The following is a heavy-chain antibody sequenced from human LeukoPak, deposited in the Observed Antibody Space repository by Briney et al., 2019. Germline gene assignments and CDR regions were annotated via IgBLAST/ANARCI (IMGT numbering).Heavy chain of an antibody. D-gene: IGHD2-15*01. CDR3: AREEDTLDAFDI. Sequence: PSETLSLTCAVYGGSFSGYYWSWIRQPPGKGLEWIGYIYYSGSTNYNPSLKSRVTISVDTSKNQFSLKLSSVTAADTAVYYCAREEDTLDAFDIWGQGTMVTVSS. J-gene: IGHJ3*02. CDR1: GGSFSGYY. CDR2: IYYSGST. V-gene: IGHV4-59*01.